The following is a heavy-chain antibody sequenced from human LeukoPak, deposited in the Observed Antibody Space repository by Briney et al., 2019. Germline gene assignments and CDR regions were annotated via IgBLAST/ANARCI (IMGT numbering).Heavy chain of an antibody. J-gene: IGHJ4*02. CDR3: ARAAKQLVDY. D-gene: IGHD6-13*01. Sequence: SVKVSCKASGGTFSSYTISWVRQAPGQGLEWMGRIIPILGIANYAQEFQGRVTISAEKSTSTAYMELSSLRSEDTAVYYCARAAKQLVDYWGQGTLVTVSS. CDR1: GGTFSSYT. V-gene: IGHV1-69*02. CDR2: IIPILGIA.